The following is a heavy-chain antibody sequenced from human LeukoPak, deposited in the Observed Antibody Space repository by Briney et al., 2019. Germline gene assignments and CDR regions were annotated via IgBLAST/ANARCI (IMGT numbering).Heavy chain of an antibody. D-gene: IGHD3-3*01. V-gene: IGHV3-64*02. Sequence: GGSLRLSCAASGFIFSNFDMHSVGQAPGKGLEYVSSINAGGGSTYYAASVKGRFTISRDAVKDTLYLQMGRVRIEDTAVYYCESGGLDSPWSGYNAPDFWGQGTLVAVSS. CDR3: ESGGLDSPWSGYNAPDF. CDR2: INAGGGST. CDR1: GFIFSNFD. J-gene: IGHJ4*02.